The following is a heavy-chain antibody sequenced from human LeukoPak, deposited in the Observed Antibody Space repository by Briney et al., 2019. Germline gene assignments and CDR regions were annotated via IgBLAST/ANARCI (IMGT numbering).Heavy chain of an antibody. D-gene: IGHD2-2*01. CDR1: GGSISSSSYY. Sequence: SSETLSLTCTVSGGSISSSSYYWGWIRQPPGKGLEWIGSIYYSGSTYYNPSLKSRVTISVDTSKNQFSLKLSSVTAADTAVYYCARQRRYCSSTSCYAFDYWGQGTLVTVS. J-gene: IGHJ4*02. CDR2: IYYSGST. CDR3: ARQRRYCSSTSCYAFDY. V-gene: IGHV4-39*01.